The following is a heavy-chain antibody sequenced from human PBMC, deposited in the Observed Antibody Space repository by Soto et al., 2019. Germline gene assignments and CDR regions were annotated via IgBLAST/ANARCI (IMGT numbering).Heavy chain of an antibody. V-gene: IGHV1-24*01. CDR1: GYTLTELS. J-gene: IGHJ5*02. Sequence: GASVKVSCKVSGYTLTELSMHWVRQAPGKGLEWMGGFDPEDGETIYAQKFQGRVTMTEDTSTDTAYMELSSLRSEDTAVYYCATAAEGSGYERYPHWFDPWGQGTLVTVSS. CDR3: ATAAEGSGYERYPHWFDP. CDR2: FDPEDGET. D-gene: IGHD5-12*01.